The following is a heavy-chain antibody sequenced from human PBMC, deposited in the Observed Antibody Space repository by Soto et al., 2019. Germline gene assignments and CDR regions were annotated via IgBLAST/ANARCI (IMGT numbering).Heavy chain of an antibody. CDR3: ARDRNCGGTTCYKFFDC. D-gene: IGHD2-2*02. CDR1: GFTFISFG. CDR2: VWYDGSKE. Sequence: GGSLRLSCAASGFTFISFGMHWVRQAPCKGLEWVALVWYDGSKEYYADSVKGRFTISRDNSKNTLYLQMDSLRAEDTAVYYCARDRNCGGTTCYKFFDCWGQGTLVTVSS. V-gene: IGHV3-33*01. J-gene: IGHJ4*02.